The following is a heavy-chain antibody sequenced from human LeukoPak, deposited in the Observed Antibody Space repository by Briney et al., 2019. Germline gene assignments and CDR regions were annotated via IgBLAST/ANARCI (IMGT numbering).Heavy chain of an antibody. Sequence: GESLKISCKGSGYTFSKYWIGWVRQMPGKGLEWMGIIYPPDSDTKYSPSFRGQVTMSVDKSTDTAYLQWSSLKASDTAMYYCASPIVVVTGDAFDIWGQGTMVTVSS. CDR1: GYTFSKYW. CDR2: IYPPDSDT. CDR3: ASPIVVVTGDAFDI. D-gene: IGHD2-21*02. J-gene: IGHJ3*02. V-gene: IGHV5-51*01.